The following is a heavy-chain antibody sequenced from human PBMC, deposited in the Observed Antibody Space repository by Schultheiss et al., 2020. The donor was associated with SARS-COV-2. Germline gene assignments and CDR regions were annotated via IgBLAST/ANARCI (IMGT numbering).Heavy chain of an antibody. CDR1: GFTFSNAW. D-gene: IGHD4-23*01. CDR2: ISSSSSYI. V-gene: IGHV3-21*01. Sequence: GGSLRLSCAASGFTFSNAWMSWVRQAPGKGLEWVSSISSSSSYIYYADSVKGRFTISRDNAKNSLYLQMNSLRAEDTAVYYCKSYGGNLDYWGQGTLVTVSS. J-gene: IGHJ4*02. CDR3: KSYGGNLDY.